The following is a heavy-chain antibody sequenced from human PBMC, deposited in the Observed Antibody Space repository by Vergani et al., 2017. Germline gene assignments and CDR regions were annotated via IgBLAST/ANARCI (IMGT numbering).Heavy chain of an antibody. V-gene: IGHV4-34*01. CDR2: INHSGST. J-gene: IGHJ6*03. Sequence: QVQLQQWGAGLLKPSETLSLTCAVYGGSFSGYYWSWIRQPPGKGLEWIGEINHSGSTNYNPSLKSRVTISVDTSKNQFPLKLSSVTAADTAVYYCARDSSGLYYMDVWGKGTTVTVSS. D-gene: IGHD6-19*01. CDR3: ARDSSGLYYMDV. CDR1: GGSFSGYY.